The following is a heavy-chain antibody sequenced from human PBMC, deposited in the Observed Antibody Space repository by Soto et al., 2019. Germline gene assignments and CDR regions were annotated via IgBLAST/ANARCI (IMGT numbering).Heavy chain of an antibody. CDR3: ARQHDYGDYLDYYYYYYMDV. J-gene: IGHJ6*03. Sequence: SETLSLTCTVSGGSISSSSYYWGWIRQPPGKGLEWIGSIYYSGSTYYNPSLKSRVTISVDTSKNQFSLKLSSVTAADTAVYYCARQHDYGDYLDYYYYYYMDVWGKGTTVTVSS. V-gene: IGHV4-39*01. CDR2: IYYSGST. CDR1: GGSISSSSYY. D-gene: IGHD4-17*01.